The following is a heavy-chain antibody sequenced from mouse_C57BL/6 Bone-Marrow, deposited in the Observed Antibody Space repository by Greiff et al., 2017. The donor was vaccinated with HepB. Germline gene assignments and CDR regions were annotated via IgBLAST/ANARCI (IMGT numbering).Heavy chain of an antibody. CDR1: GYTFTSYW. J-gene: IGHJ1*03. Sequence: QVQLQQPGAELVKPGASVKVSCKASGYTFTSYWMHWVKQRPGQGLEWIGRIHPSDSDTNYSQKFKGKATLTVDKSSSTAYMQLSSLTSEDSAVYYCVLMGTTVVAHWYFDVWGTGTTVTVSS. D-gene: IGHD1-1*01. CDR3: VLMGTTVVAHWYFDV. V-gene: IGHV1-74*01. CDR2: IHPSDSDT.